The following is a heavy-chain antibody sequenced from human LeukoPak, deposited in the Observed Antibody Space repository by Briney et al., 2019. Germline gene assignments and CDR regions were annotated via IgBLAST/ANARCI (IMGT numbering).Heavy chain of an antibody. Sequence: SETLSLTCTVSGGSISSYYWSWIRQPPGKGLEWIGYIYYSGSTNYNPSLKSRVTISVDTSKNQFSLKLSSVTAADTAVYYCARRTRSPGIAVAATEDWGQGTLVTVSS. CDR2: IYYSGST. D-gene: IGHD6-19*01. CDR1: GGSISSYY. J-gene: IGHJ4*02. CDR3: ARRTRSPGIAVAATED. V-gene: IGHV4-59*08.